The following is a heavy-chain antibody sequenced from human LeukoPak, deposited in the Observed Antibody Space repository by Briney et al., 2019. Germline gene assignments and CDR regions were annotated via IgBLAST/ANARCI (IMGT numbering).Heavy chain of an antibody. Sequence: PGGSPRLSCAASGFTFSSYAMSWVRQAPGKGLEWVSGISGSGGSTYYADSVKGRFTISRDNSKNTQYLQMNSLRAEDTAVYYCAQDPPRRAAGTGVYWGQGTLVTVSS. D-gene: IGHD1-1*01. V-gene: IGHV3-23*01. CDR3: AQDPPRRAAGTGVY. J-gene: IGHJ4*02. CDR2: ISGSGGST. CDR1: GFTFSSYA.